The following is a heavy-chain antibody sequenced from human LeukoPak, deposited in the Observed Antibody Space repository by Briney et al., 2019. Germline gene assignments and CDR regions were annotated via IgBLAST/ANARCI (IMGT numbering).Heavy chain of an antibody. CDR1: GGSISSYY. Sequence: SETLSLTCTVSGGSISSYYWSWIRQPAGKGLEWIGYIYYSGSTNYNPSLKSRVTISVDTSKNQFSLKLSSVTAADTAVYYCARTGYSYGYGRVYNWFDPWGQGTLVTVSS. V-gene: IGHV4-59*01. J-gene: IGHJ5*02. CDR2: IYYSGST. D-gene: IGHD5-18*01. CDR3: ARTGYSYGYGRVYNWFDP.